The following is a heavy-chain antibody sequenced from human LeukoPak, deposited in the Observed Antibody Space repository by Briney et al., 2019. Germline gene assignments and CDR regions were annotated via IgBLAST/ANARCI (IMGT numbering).Heavy chain of an antibody. D-gene: IGHD3-9*01. V-gene: IGHV3-48*04. J-gene: IGHJ5*02. CDR2: ISSSGSTI. CDR1: GFTFSSYS. Sequence: GGSLRLSCAASGFTFSSYSMNWVRQAPGKGLEWVSYISSSGSTIYYADSVKGRFTISRDNAKNSLYLQMNSLRAEDTAVYYCARWYYDILTGYYWFDPWGQGTLVTVSS. CDR3: ARWYYDILTGYYWFDP.